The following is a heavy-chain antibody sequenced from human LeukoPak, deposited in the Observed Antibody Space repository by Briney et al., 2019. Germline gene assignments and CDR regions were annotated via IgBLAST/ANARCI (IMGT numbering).Heavy chain of an antibody. CDR3: ARDYPHEYYYDSSGSYYFDY. J-gene: IGHJ4*02. V-gene: IGHV3-21*01. CDR2: ISSSSSYI. D-gene: IGHD3-22*01. Sequence: PGGSLRLSCAASGFTFSSYSMNWVRQAPGKGLEWVSSISSSSSYIYYADSVKGRFTISRDNAKNSLYLQMNSLRAEDTAVYYCARDYPHEYYYDSSGSYYFDYWGQGTLVTVSS. CDR1: GFTFSSYS.